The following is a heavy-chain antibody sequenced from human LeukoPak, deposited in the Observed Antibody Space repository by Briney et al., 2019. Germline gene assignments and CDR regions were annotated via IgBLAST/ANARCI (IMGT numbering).Heavy chain of an antibody. V-gene: IGHV3-21*01. J-gene: IGHJ4*02. CDR1: GFSFSSYS. CDR3: ASIAAAGKADY. D-gene: IGHD6-13*01. Sequence: GGSLSLSCAASGFSFSSYSMNWVRQAPGQGLEWVSSISSSSSYIYYADSVKGRFTISRDNAKNSLYLQMSSLRAEHTAVYYCASIAAAGKADYWGQGTLVTVSS. CDR2: ISSSSSYI.